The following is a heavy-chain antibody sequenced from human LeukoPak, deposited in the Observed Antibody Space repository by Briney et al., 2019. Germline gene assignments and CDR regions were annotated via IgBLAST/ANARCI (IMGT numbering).Heavy chain of an antibody. CDR1: GITFSSYA. J-gene: IGHJ4*02. Sequence: GGSLRLSCAASGITFSSYAMSWVRQARGKGLEWVSAISGSGGSTYYADSVKGRFTMSRDNSKNTLYLQMNSLRSEDTAVYYCAKDHVYYDSSGYYQDFDYWGPGTLVTVSS. V-gene: IGHV3-23*01. CDR2: ISGSGGST. CDR3: AKDHVYYDSSGYYQDFDY. D-gene: IGHD3-22*01.